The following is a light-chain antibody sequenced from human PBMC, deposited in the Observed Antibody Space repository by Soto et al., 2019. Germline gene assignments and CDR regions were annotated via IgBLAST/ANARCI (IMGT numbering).Light chain of an antibody. CDR2: SNN. J-gene: IGLJ2*01. CDR1: SSNIGSST. CDR3: AAWDDSLNGVE. Sequence: QSVLTQPPSASGTPGQRVTISCSRSSSNIGSSTVNWYQHLPGTASKLLIYSNNARSSGVPDRFSGSKSGTSASLAISGLQSEDEADYYCAAWDDSLNGVEFGGGTKLTVL. V-gene: IGLV1-44*01.